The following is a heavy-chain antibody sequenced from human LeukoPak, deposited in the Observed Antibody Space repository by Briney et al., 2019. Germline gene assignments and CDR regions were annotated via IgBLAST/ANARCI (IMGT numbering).Heavy chain of an antibody. D-gene: IGHD3-9*01. CDR2: ISAYNGNT. CDR1: GYTFTSYG. Sequence: GASVKVSCKASGYTFTSYGISWVRQAPGQGLEWMGWISAYNGNTNYAQKLQGRVTMTTDTSTSTAYMELRSLRSDDTAVYYCARGANYDILTGYYYFDYWGQGTLVTVSS. V-gene: IGHV1-18*01. CDR3: ARGANYDILTGYYYFDY. J-gene: IGHJ4*02.